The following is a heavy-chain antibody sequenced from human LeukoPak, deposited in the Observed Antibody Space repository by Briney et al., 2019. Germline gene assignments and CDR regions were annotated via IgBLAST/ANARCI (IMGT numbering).Heavy chain of an antibody. Sequence: GGSLRLSCAASGFTFSSYSMDWVRQAPGKGLEWVSYISSSSSTIYYADSVKGRFTISRDNAKNSLYLQMNSLRAEDTAVYYCARDSSSSGWYWDAFDIWGQGTMVTVSS. CDR1: GFTFSSYS. D-gene: IGHD6-19*01. V-gene: IGHV3-48*04. CDR2: ISSSSSTI. CDR3: ARDSSSSGWYWDAFDI. J-gene: IGHJ3*02.